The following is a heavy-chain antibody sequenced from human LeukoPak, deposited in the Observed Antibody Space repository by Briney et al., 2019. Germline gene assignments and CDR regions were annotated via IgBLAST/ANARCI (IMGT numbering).Heavy chain of an antibody. V-gene: IGHV4-59*12. D-gene: IGHD2-2*01. CDR3: ARVQRYCSSTSCHYFDY. J-gene: IGHJ4*02. CDR2: IYYSGST. Sequence: PSETLSLTCTVSGGSISSYYWSWIRQPPGKGLEWIGYIYYSGSTNYNPSLKSRVTISVDTSKNQFSLKLSSVTAADTAVYYCARVQRYCSSTSCHYFDYWGQGTLVTVSS. CDR1: GGSISSYY.